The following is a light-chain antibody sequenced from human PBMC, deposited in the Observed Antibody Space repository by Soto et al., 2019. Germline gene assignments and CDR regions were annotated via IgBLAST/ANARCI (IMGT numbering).Light chain of an antibody. CDR2: AAS. J-gene: IGKJ5*01. CDR3: QKYSSVIT. CDR1: QGISNF. Sequence: DIQMTQSPSSLSASVGDRVTITCRASQGISNFLAWYQQKPGKVPKLLISAASTLQSGVPSRFSGSGSGTDFPLTITRLQPEDVATYYCQKYSSVITFGQGTRLEIK. V-gene: IGKV1-27*01.